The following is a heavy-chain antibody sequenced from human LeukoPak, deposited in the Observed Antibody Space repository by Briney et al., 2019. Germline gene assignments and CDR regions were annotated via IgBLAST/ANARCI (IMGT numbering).Heavy chain of an antibody. V-gene: IGHV3-48*01. CDR2: ISSSSSTI. J-gene: IGHJ6*03. CDR3: ARDDHYNYYYMDV. CDR1: GFIFSTYS. Sequence: PGGSLRLSCAASGFIFSTYSMNWVRQAPGRGPEWVSYISSSSSTIYYADSVKGRFTISRDNAENSLYLQMNSLGAEDTAVYYCARDDHYNYYYMDVWGKGTTVTVSS.